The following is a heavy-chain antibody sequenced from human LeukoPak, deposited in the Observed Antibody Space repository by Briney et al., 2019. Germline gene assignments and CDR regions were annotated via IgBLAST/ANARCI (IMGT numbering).Heavy chain of an antibody. CDR3: ARLGYCSGGSCYYYYYMDV. Sequence: ETLSLTCTVSGGSISSSSYYWGWIRQPPGKGLEWIGSIYYSGSTYYNPSLKSRVTISVDTSKNQFSLKLSSVTAADTAAYYCARLGYCSGGSCYYYYYMDVWGKGTTVTVSS. CDR1: GGSISSSSYY. J-gene: IGHJ6*03. CDR2: IYYSGST. D-gene: IGHD2-15*01. V-gene: IGHV4-39*07.